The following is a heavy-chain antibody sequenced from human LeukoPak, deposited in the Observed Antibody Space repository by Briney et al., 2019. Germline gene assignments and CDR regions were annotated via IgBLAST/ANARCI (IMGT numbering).Heavy chain of an antibody. CDR3: ARLGAGPTYYDFWSGYSSFYFDY. Sequence: SETLSLTCIVSGGSTSGGNYYWGWIRQPPGKGLEWIGGISSSGNTYYNPSLKSRITISIDTSKNHFSLKLSSVTAADTAVYYCARLGAGPTYYDFWSGYSSFYFDYWGQGTLVTASS. V-gene: IGHV4-39*02. J-gene: IGHJ4*02. CDR1: GGSTSGGNYY. D-gene: IGHD3-3*01. CDR2: ISSSGNT.